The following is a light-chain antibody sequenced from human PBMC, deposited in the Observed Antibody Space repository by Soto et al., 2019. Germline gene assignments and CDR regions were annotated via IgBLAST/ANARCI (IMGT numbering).Light chain of an antibody. J-gene: IGKJ1*01. CDR1: QNINSW. CDR2: KAS. V-gene: IGKV1-5*03. CDR3: QQYNSFSVT. Sequence: IHMTKYSATLSASVVDRVPITCRASQNINSWLAWYQQKPGKAPKLLIYKASNLERGVPSRFSGSGSGTEFTLTISSLQPDDFATYYCQQYNSFSVTFGQGPKVDIK.